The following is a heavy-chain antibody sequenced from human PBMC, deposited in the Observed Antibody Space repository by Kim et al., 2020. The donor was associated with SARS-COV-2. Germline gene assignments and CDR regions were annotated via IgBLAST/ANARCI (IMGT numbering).Heavy chain of an antibody. CDR3: ARHPRFGYSSSWYRFDP. D-gene: IGHD6-13*01. Sequence: SETLSLTCTVSGGSISSSSYYWGWIRQPPGKGLEWIGSIYYSGSTYYNPSLKSRVTISVDTSKNQFSLKLSSVTAADTAVYYCARHPRFGYSSSWYRFDP. CDR1: GGSISSSSYY. CDR2: IYYSGST. J-gene: IGHJ5*02. V-gene: IGHV4-39*01.